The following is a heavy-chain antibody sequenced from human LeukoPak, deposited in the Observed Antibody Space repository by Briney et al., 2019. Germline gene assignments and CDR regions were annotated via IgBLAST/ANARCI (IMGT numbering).Heavy chain of an antibody. CDR3: ARRVLYTDGAFDI. CDR1: GYSFTTYW. V-gene: IGHV5-51*01. J-gene: IGHJ3*02. D-gene: IGHD5-18*01. CDR2: IYPGDSDT. Sequence: GESLKISCKVSGYSFTTYWIGWVRQMPGKGLEWMGIIYPGDSDTRYSPSFQGHVTISADKSISTAYLQWSSLKASDTAMYYCARRVLYTDGAFDIWGQGTMVTVSS.